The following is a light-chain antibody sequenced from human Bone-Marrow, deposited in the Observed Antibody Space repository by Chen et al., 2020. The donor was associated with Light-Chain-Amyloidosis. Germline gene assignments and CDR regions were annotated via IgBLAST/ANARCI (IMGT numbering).Light chain of an antibody. CDR2: RDT. V-gene: IGLV3-25*03. CDR1: DLPTKY. J-gene: IGLJ2*01. CDR3: QSADSSGTYEVI. Sequence: SYELTQPPSVSVSPGQTARITCSGDDLPTKYAYWYQQKPGQAPVLVIHRDTERPSGISERFSGYSSGTTATLTISGVQEEDEDDYHCQSADSSGTYEVIFGGGTKLTVL.